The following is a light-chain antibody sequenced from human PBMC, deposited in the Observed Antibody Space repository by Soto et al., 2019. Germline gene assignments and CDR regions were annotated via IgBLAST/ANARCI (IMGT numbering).Light chain of an antibody. CDR3: SSYVHGSTYV. CDR2: EVD. J-gene: IGLJ1*01. CDR1: SSDVGFYNY. V-gene: IGLV2-14*01. Sequence: QSALTQPASVSGSPGQSITISCTGTSSDVGFYNYVSWYQQQHPGKAPKLMIYEVDNRPSGVSIRFSGSKSGNTASLTISGLQAEDEADYYCSSYVHGSTYVFGTGTKLTVL.